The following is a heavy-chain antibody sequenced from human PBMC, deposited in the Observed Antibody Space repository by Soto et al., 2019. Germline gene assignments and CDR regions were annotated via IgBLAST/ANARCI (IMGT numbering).Heavy chain of an antibody. J-gene: IGHJ6*02. Sequence: QVQLVQSGAEVKKPGASVKVSCKASGYTFTSYYMHWVRQAPGQGLEWMGIINPSGGRTSYAQKFQGRVTITRVTSTCTVYMELSSLRSEDTAVYYYARGVQSNIDVWGRGTTVTVAS. V-gene: IGHV1-46*01. CDR2: INPSGGRT. D-gene: IGHD3-10*01. CDR3: ARGVQSNIDV. CDR1: GYTFTSYY.